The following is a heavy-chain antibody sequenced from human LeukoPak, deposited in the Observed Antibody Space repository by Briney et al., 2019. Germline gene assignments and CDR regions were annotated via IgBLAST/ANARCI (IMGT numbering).Heavy chain of an antibody. Sequence: PSETLSLTCAVSGGSISSGGYSWSWIRQPPGKGLEWIGYIYHSGSTYYNPSLKSRVTISVDRSKNQFSLKLSSVTAADTAVYYCASMITFGGVIGYFDYWGQGTLVTVSS. D-gene: IGHD3-16*01. CDR3: ASMITFGGVIGYFDY. J-gene: IGHJ4*02. CDR2: IYHSGST. CDR1: GGSISSGGYS. V-gene: IGHV4-30-2*01.